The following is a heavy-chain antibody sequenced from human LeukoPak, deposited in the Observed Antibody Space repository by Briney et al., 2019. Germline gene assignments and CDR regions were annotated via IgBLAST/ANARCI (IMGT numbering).Heavy chain of an antibody. CDR2: IYYSRST. CDR1: GGSISSYY. D-gene: IGHD6-13*01. Sequence: SETLSLTCTVSGGSISSYYWSWIRQPPGKGLEWIGYIYYSRSTNYNPSLKSRVTISVDTSKNQFSLKLSSVTAADTAVYYCARDRLMAAAGTGWGYYYGMDVWGQGTTVTVSS. CDR3: ARDRLMAAAGTGWGYYYGMDV. J-gene: IGHJ6*02. V-gene: IGHV4-59*01.